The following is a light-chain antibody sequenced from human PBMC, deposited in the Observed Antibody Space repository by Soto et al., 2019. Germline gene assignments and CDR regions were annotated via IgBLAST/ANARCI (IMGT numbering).Light chain of an antibody. Sequence: ILMTQTPLSLSIIPGQTASISCKSSQSLLHRDGKTYFYWYVQKAGQAPQPLIYEVSNRFSGVPERFSGSGSRTDFTLKIGRVEADDVGIYYCMQAIDIPWTFGQGTKVEIK. CDR2: EVS. J-gene: IGKJ1*01. CDR3: MQAIDIPWT. CDR1: QSLLHRDGKTY. V-gene: IGKV2-29*03.